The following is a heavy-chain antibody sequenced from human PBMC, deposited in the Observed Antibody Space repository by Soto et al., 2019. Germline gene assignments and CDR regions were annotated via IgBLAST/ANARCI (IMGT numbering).Heavy chain of an antibody. J-gene: IGHJ6*03. CDR1: GYTFTSYT. D-gene: IGHD4-4*01. Sequence: ASVKVSCKASGYTFTSYTISWVRQAPGQGLEWMGRIIPILGIANYAQKFKGRVTITADKSTSTAYMELSSLRSEDTAVYYCARDRNSNYDGYYYYYYYMDVWGKGATVTVSS. CDR2: IIPILGIA. V-gene: IGHV1-69*04. CDR3: ARDRNSNYDGYYYYYYYMDV.